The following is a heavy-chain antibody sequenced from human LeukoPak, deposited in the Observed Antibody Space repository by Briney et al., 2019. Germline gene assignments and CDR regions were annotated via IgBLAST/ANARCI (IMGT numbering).Heavy chain of an antibody. CDR1: GGTFSSYA. D-gene: IGHD3-22*01. CDR3: ASWDSSVAPDYYDSSGYLRY. V-gene: IGHV1-69*04. CDR2: IIPILGIA. Sequence: VASVKVSCKASGGTFSSYAISWVRQAPGQGLEWMGRIIPILGIANYAQKFQGRVTITADKSTSTAYMELSSLRSEDTAVYYCASWDSSVAPDYYDSSGYLRYWGQGTLVTVSS. J-gene: IGHJ4*02.